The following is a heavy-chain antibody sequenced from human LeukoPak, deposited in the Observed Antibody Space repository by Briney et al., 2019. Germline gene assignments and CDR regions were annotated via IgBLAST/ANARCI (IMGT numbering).Heavy chain of an antibody. CDR1: GGSISSSSYY. CDR3: ARVSYYYDSSGYPTFDY. J-gene: IGHJ4*02. V-gene: IGHV4-39*01. D-gene: IGHD3-22*01. CDR2: IYYSGST. Sequence: SETLSLTCTVSGGSISSSSYYWGWIRQPPGKGLEWIGSIYYSGSTYYNPSLKSRVTLSVDTSKNQFSLKLSSVTAADTAVYYCARVSYYYDSSGYPTFDYWGQGTLVTVSS.